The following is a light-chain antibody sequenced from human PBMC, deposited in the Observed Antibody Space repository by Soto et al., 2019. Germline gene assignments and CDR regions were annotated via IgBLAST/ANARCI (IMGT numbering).Light chain of an antibody. V-gene: IGKV3D-20*02. Sequence: EIVLTQSPGTLSLSPWKRATLSCRASQSISSSYLAWYQQRPGQAPRLLIYGASSRATGIPDRFSGSGSGTDFTLTISSLEPEDFAVYYCQQRSNWPGTFGQGTKVDI. CDR2: GAS. CDR3: QQRSNWPGT. J-gene: IGKJ1*01. CDR1: QSISSSY.